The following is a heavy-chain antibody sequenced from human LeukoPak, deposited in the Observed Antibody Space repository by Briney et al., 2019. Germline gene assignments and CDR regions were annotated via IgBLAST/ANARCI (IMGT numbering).Heavy chain of an antibody. CDR3: AREPPQYTTGAFDI. CDR1: GGSFSGYY. Sequence: PSETLSLTCAVYGGSFSGYYWSWIRQPPGKGLEWIGETNHSGSTNYNPSLKSRVTISVDTSKNQFSLKLSSVTAADTAVYYCAREPPQYTTGAFDIWGQGTMVTVSS. V-gene: IGHV4-34*01. CDR2: TNHSGST. J-gene: IGHJ3*02. D-gene: IGHD1-1*01.